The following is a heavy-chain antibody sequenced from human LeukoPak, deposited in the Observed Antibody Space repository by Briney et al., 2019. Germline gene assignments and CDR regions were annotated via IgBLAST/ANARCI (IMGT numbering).Heavy chain of an antibody. CDR2: IKSKTDGGTT. J-gene: IGHJ4*02. D-gene: IGHD1-26*01. CDR1: GFTFTNAW. Sequence: GGSLRLSCAASGFTFTNAWMTWVRQAPGKGLEWVGHIKSKTDGGTTDYAAPVKDRFTISRDDSKNTLYLQMNSLKTEDTAVYYCTTGWYSGNYYFDYWGQGILVTVSS. V-gene: IGHV3-15*01. CDR3: TTGWYSGNYYFDY.